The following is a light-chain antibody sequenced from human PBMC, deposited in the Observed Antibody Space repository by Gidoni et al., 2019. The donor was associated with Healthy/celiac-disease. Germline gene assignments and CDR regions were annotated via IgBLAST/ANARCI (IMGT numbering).Light chain of an antibody. CDR2: AAS. CDR3: QQSYSTPWG. Sequence: DIQMTQSPSSLSASVGDRVTITCRASQSISSYLNWYQQKPGKAPKLLIYAASSLQSGVPSRFSGSGSGTDFTLTISSLQPEDFATYYCQQSYSTPWGFXQXIKVEIK. CDR1: QSISSY. V-gene: IGKV1-39*01. J-gene: IGKJ1*01.